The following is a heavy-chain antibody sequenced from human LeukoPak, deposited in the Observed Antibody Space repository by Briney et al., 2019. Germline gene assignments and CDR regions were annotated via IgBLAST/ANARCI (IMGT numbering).Heavy chain of an antibody. CDR1: GFTFSSYA. J-gene: IGHJ4*02. D-gene: IGHD3-22*01. Sequence: GGSLRLSCAASGFTFSSYAMSWVRQAPGKGLEWVSAISGSGGSTYYADFVKGRFTISRDNSKNTLYLQMNSLRAEDTAVYYCANSYYDSSGYYPENYYFDYWGQGTLVTVSS. V-gene: IGHV3-23*01. CDR2: ISGSGGST. CDR3: ANSYYDSSGYYPENYYFDY.